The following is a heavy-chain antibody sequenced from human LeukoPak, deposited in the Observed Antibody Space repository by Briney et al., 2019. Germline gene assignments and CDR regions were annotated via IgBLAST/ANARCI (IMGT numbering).Heavy chain of an antibody. CDR3: ATGTGIVGATTHDY. J-gene: IGHJ4*02. V-gene: IGHV3-21*01. CDR2: IGSSSSYI. Sequence: GGSLRLSCAASGFTFSSYSMNWVRQAPGKGLEWVSSIGSSSSYIYYADSVKGRFTISRDNAKNSLYLQMNSLRAEDTAVYYCATGTGIVGATTHDYWGQGTLVTVSS. D-gene: IGHD1-26*01. CDR1: GFTFSSYS.